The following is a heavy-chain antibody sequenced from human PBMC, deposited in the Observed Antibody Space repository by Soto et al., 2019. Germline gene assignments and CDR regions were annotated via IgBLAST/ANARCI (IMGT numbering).Heavy chain of an antibody. J-gene: IGHJ4*02. V-gene: IGHV4-59*01. Sequence: SETLSLTCTVSGGPFTNYYWSWIRQPPGKGLEWIGYIYYSVSTFYNPSLKSRVSISIDTSRNQFSLKVSSVTTADTAVYYCASHSGIALPFDFWGQGAVVTVSS. D-gene: IGHD6-13*01. CDR3: ASHSGIALPFDF. CDR1: GGPFTNYY. CDR2: IYYSVST.